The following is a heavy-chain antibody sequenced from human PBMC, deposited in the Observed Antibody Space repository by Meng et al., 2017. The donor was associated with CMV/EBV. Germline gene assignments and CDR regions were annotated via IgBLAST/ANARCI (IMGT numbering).Heavy chain of an antibody. CDR1: RGTFSSYA. V-gene: IGHV1-69*05. CDR3: ARGGYYDSSGYYY. J-gene: IGHJ4*02. Sequence: SVQVSCKASRGTFSSYASSWVRQAPGQGLEWMGGIIPIFGTANYAQKFQGRVTITTDESTSTAYMELSSLRSEDTVVYYCARGGYYDSSGYYYWGQGTLVTVSS. CDR2: IIPIFGTA. D-gene: IGHD3-22*01.